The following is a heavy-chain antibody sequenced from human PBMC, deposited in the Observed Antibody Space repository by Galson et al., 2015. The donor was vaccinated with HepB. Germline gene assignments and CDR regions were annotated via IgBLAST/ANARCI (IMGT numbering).Heavy chain of an antibody. J-gene: IGHJ4*02. Sequence: ETLSLTCTVSGGSISSSSYYWGWIRQPPGKGLEWIGSIYYSGSTYYNPSLKSRVTISVDTSKNQFSLKLSSVTAADTAVYYCARLSAALQLWPPGSFDYWGQGTLVTVSS. V-gene: IGHV4-39*01. CDR2: IYYSGST. CDR1: GGSISSSSYY. CDR3: ARLSAALQLWPPGSFDY. D-gene: IGHD5-18*01.